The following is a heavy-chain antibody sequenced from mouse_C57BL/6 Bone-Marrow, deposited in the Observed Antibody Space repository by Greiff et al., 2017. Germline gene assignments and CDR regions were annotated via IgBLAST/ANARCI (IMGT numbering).Heavy chain of an antibody. CDR3: AMGYLYGVYFDV. D-gene: IGHD1-1*01. CDR2: FHPYNDDP. J-gene: IGHJ1*03. Sequence: VHLVESGAELVKPGASVKMSCKASGYTFTTYPIEWMKQNHGKSLEWIGNFHPYNDDPKYNEKFKCKATLTVEKSSSTVYMELSRLTSDDSAVYYSAMGYLYGVYFDVWCTGTTVTVSS. V-gene: IGHV1-47*01. CDR1: GYTFTTYP.